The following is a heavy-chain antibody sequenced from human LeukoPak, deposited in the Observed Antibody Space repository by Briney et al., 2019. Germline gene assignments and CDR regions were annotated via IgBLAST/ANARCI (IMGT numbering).Heavy chain of an antibody. CDR1: RFIFSSYA. V-gene: IGHV3-30*04. CDR3: ARAFSTTAFDY. CDR2: ISNDGRNS. J-gene: IGHJ4*02. Sequence: GRSLRLSCAASRFIFSSYAMNWVRQAPGKGLGWVAGISNDGRNSYYADSVKGQFTISRDNSKNTLYLQMNILTAEDTAVYYCARAFSTTAFDYWGQGTLVTVSS. D-gene: IGHD4-17*01.